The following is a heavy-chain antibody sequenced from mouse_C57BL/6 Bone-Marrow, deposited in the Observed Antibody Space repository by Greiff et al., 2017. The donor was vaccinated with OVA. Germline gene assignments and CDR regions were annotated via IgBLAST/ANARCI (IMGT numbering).Heavy chain of an antibody. CDR3: ASGPVAY. V-gene: IGHV1-26*01. CDR2: INPNNGGT. CDR1: GYTFTDYY. Sequence: EVQLQQSGPELVKPGASVKISCKASGYTFTDYYMNWVKQSPGKSLEWIGDINPNNGGTSYNQKFKGKATLTVDKSSSTAYMELRSLTSEDSAVYYCASGPVAYWGQGTLVTVSA. D-gene: IGHD3-1*01. J-gene: IGHJ3*01.